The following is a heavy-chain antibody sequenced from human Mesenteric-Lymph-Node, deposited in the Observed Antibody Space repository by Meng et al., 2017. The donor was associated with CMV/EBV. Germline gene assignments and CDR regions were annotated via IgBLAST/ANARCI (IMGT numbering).Heavy chain of an antibody. D-gene: IGHD4-11*01. J-gene: IGHJ4*02. CDR3: ARGNTHEY. CDR1: GFTLSTFA. V-gene: IGHV3-30*04. Sequence: GGSLRLSCAASGFTLSTFAMHWVRQAPGKGLEWLTVISYDGSKEYYADSVKGRFTISRDTSKNTLFLQMNSLRAEDTAVYYCARGNTHEYWGQGALVTVSS. CDR2: ISYDGSKE.